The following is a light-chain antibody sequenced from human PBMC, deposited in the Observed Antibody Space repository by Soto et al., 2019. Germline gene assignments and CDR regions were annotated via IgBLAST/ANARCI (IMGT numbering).Light chain of an antibody. CDR3: QQRFRWPLT. V-gene: IGKV3-11*01. J-gene: IGKJ4*01. CDR1: QSLNIY. CDR2: DAS. Sequence: EIVLTQSPATLSLSPGERATLSCRASQSLNIYLAWYQQKPGQSPRLLIYDASDRATGVPARFSGSGSGTDFTLTISCLEPEDFAVYYCQQRFRWPLTFGGGTKVEIK.